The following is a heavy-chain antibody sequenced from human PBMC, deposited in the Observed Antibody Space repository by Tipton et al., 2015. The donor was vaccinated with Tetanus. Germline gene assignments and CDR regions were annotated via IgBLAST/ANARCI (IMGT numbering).Heavy chain of an antibody. CDR3: ARRSHIGAPV. D-gene: IGHD2-21*01. CDR2: IYYGGST. J-gene: IGHJ3*01. Sequence: TLSLTCTVSGASSTSGDYYWAWIRQPPGKGPEWIGSIYYGGSTYFNPSLRSRGTISIDTSRNHFSLQLSSVTAADTALYFCARRSHIGAPVWGQGTLVTVAS. CDR1: GASSTSGDYY. V-gene: IGHV4-39*01.